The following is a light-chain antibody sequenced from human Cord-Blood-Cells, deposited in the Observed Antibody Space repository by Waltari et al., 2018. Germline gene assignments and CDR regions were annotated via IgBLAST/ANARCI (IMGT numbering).Light chain of an antibody. CDR3: QQSYSTPPWT. CDR2: AAS. Sequence: DIHMTQSPSSLSAPVGDRVTITCRASQSISSYLNRYQQKPGNAPNLLIYAASSLQSGVPSRFSGSGSGTDFTLTISSLQPDDIATYYCQQSYSTPPWTFGQGTKVEIK. J-gene: IGKJ1*01. V-gene: IGKV1-39*01. CDR1: QSISSY.